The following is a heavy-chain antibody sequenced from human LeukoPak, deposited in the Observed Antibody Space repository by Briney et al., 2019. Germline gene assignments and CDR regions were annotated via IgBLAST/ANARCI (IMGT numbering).Heavy chain of an antibody. Sequence: SETLSLTCAVYGGSFSGYYWSWVRQPPGKGLEWIGEINHSGSTNYNPSLKSRVTISVDTSKNQFSLKLSSVTAADTAVYYCARGLSSDYWGQGTLVTVSS. CDR2: INHSGST. J-gene: IGHJ4*02. CDR1: GGSFSGYY. CDR3: ARGLSSDY. D-gene: IGHD6-6*01. V-gene: IGHV4-34*01.